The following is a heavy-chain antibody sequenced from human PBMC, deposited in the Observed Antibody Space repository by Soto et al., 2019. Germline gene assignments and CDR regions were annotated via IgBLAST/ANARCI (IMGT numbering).Heavy chain of an antibody. Sequence: DVQLVESGGGLVQPGESLRLSCAAYRFSFSNYWMTWVRQAPGKGLEWVANIKQDGSEKTHVDSVKGRFTISRDNAKNSLYLEMNSLRVEDTAVYYCARAAYSYDGLDVWGQGTTVTV. CDR3: ARAAYSYDGLDV. D-gene: IGHD5-18*01. CDR2: IKQDGSEK. CDR1: RFSFSNYW. J-gene: IGHJ6*02. V-gene: IGHV3-7*04.